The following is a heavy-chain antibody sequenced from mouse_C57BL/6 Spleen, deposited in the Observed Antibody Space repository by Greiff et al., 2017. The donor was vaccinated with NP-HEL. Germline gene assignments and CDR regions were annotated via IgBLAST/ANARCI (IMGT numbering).Heavy chain of an antibody. CDR1: GYTFTSYW. J-gene: IGHJ4*01. D-gene: IGHD2-2*01. V-gene: IGHV1-52*01. CDR2: IDPSDSET. Sequence: VQLQQPGAELVRPGSSVKLSCKASGYTFTSYWMHWVKQRPIQGLEWIGNIDPSDSETHYNQKFKDKATLTVDKSASTAYMQLSSLTSEDSAVYYCARSRVTTRYYAMDYWGQGTSVTVSS. CDR3: ARSRVTTRYYAMDY.